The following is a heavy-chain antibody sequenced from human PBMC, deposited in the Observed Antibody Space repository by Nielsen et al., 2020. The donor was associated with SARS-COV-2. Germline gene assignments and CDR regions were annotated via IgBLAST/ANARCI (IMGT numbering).Heavy chain of an antibody. J-gene: IGHJ4*02. D-gene: IGHD3-3*01. V-gene: IGHV3-30*18. CDR3: AKPYDFWGPGFDY. CDR2: ISYDGSNK. Sequence: GESLKISCAASGFTFSDYYMNWIRQAPGKGLEWVAVISYDGSNKYYADSVKGRFTISRDNSKNTLYLQMNSLRAEDTAVYYCAKPYDFWGPGFDYWGQGTLVTVSS. CDR1: GFTFSDYY.